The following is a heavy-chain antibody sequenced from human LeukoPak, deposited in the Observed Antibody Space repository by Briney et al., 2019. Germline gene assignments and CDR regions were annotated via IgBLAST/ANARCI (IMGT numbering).Heavy chain of an antibody. Sequence: GGSLRLSCAASGFTFSSYAMNWVRQAPGKGLEWVSYISSSSSTIYYVDSVKGRFTISRDNAKNSLYLQMNSLRAEDTAVYYCARDSDLEGYCSSTSCYAFDIWGQGTMVTVSS. CDR1: GFTFSSYA. D-gene: IGHD2-2*01. CDR3: ARDSDLEGYCSSTSCYAFDI. CDR2: ISSSSSTI. V-gene: IGHV3-48*04. J-gene: IGHJ3*02.